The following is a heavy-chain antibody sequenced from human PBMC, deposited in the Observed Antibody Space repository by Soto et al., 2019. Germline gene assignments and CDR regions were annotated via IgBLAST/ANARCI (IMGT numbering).Heavy chain of an antibody. CDR2: IYYSGST. J-gene: IGHJ2*01. Sequence: SETLSLTCTVSGGSISSSSYYWGWIRQPPGKGLEWIGSIYYSGSTYYNPSLKSRVTISVDTSKNQFSLKLSSVTAADTAVYYCARRKKLGYCTNGVCYTGYFDLWGRGTLVTAPQ. CDR1: GGSISSSSYY. CDR3: ARRKKLGYCTNGVCYTGYFDL. D-gene: IGHD2-8*01. V-gene: IGHV4-39*01.